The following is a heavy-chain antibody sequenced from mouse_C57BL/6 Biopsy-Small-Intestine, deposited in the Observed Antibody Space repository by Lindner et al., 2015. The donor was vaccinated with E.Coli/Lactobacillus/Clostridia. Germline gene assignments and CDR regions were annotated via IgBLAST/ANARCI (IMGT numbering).Heavy chain of an antibody. CDR3: AGPGSSYGWYFDV. J-gene: IGHJ1*03. Sequence: VQLQESGPELVKPGASVKISCKASGYAFSSSWMNWVKQRPGKGLEWIGRIYPGDGDTNYNGKFKGKATLTAAKSSSTAYMQLSSLTSEDSAVYFCAGPGSSYGWYFDVWGTGTTVTVSS. D-gene: IGHD1-1*01. V-gene: IGHV1-82*01. CDR1: GYAFSSSW. CDR2: IYPGDGDT.